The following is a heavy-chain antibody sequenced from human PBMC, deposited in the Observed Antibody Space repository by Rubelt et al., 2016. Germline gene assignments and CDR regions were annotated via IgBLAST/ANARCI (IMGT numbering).Heavy chain of an antibody. Sequence: QVQLVQSGSELKKPGASVKFSCEASGYTFSNYYIHWVRQAPGQGLDWMGIINPSGGRTDYAQKFQGRVMMTRDMSTSTVYMEVTSLRSEDTAVYYCARDKSSSWSGYFYGMDVWGQGTTVTVSS. V-gene: IGHV1-46*01. J-gene: IGHJ6*02. D-gene: IGHD6-6*01. CDR3: ARDKSSSWSGYFYGMDV. CDR2: INPSGGRT. CDR1: GYTFSNYY.